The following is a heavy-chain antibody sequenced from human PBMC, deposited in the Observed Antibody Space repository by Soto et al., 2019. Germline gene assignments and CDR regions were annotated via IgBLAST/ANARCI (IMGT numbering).Heavy chain of an antibody. D-gene: IGHD2-21*01. CDR2: IYYSGTT. CDR3: ARPPQDHNYYGMDV. CDR1: GGSIVTSSYY. V-gene: IGHV4-39*01. J-gene: IGHJ6*02. Sequence: SETLSLTCTVSGGSIVTSSYYWGWIRQPPGKGLEWLGHIYYSGTTHYHPSLKSRVTISVDTSRNQFSLRLSSVTAADTAVYYCARPPQDHNYYGMDVWGQGTTVTVS.